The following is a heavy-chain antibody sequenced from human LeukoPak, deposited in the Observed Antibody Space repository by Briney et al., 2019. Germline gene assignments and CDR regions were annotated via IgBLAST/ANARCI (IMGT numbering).Heavy chain of an antibody. CDR2: ISSSGTTI. CDR1: GFTFNSYE. J-gene: IGHJ4*02. V-gene: IGHV3-48*03. D-gene: IGHD5-18*01. Sequence: PGGSLRLSCAASGFTFNSYEMNWVRQAPGKGLEWISYISSSGTTIYYADSVKGRFTISRDNAKNSLYLQMHSLRAEDTAVYYCARMNADTAMVMLYYFDYWGQGTLVTVSS. CDR3: ARMNADTAMVMLYYFDY.